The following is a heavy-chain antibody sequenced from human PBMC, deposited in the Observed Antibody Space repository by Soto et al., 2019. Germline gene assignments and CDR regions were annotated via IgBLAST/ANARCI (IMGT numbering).Heavy chain of an antibody. CDR2: IYPGDSYT. CDR3: ARWSGAARPLDY. Sequence: GESLEISCKGSGYSFTTYWIGWVRQMPGKGLDLRGIIYPGDSYTRXXPSFQGQXXISACKCISTXDLQWXILKASDTAMYYCARWSGAARPLDYWGQGTLVTDSS. CDR1: GYSFTTYW. V-gene: IGHV5-51*01. J-gene: IGHJ4*02. D-gene: IGHD6-6*01.